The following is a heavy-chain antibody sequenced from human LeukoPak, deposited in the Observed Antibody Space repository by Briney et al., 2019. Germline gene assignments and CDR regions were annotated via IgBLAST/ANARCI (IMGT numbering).Heavy chain of an antibody. CDR2: IYSGGST. Sequence: GGSLRLSCAASGFTLNSNYMSWVRPAPGKGLEWVSVIYSGGSTYYADSVKGRFTISRDNSKNTLYLQMNSLRAEDTAVYYCARAGQQLDYWGQGTLVTVSS. D-gene: IGHD6-13*01. CDR1: GFTLNSNY. CDR3: ARAGQQLDY. V-gene: IGHV3-66*01. J-gene: IGHJ4*02.